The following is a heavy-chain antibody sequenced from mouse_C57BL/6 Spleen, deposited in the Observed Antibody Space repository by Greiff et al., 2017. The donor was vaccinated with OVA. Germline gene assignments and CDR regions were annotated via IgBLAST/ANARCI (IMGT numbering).Heavy chain of an antibody. Sequence: EVQLQQSGTVLARPGASVKMSCKTSGYTFTSYWMHWVKQRLGRGLEWIGAFFPGNSDTSYNQKFKGKAKLTAVTSASTAYMELSSLTNEESAVYYGTSLTTVVAEDAMDDWGQGTSVTVSS. J-gene: IGHJ4*01. V-gene: IGHV1-5*01. CDR1: GYTFTSYW. CDR3: TSLTTVVAEDAMDD. CDR2: FFPGNSDT. D-gene: IGHD1-1*01.